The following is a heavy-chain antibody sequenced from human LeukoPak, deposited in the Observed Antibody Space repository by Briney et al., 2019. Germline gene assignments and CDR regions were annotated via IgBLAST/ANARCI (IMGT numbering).Heavy chain of an antibody. Sequence: SETLSLTCTASGGSISSSSYYWGWIRQPPGKGLEWIGSIYYSGSTYYNPSLKSRVTISVDTSKNQFSLKLSSVTAADTAVYYCARKYYDFEGASYYDSSGYYSFDYWGQGTLVTVSS. CDR2: IYYSGST. D-gene: IGHD3-22*01. J-gene: IGHJ4*02. CDR1: GGSISSSSYY. V-gene: IGHV4-39*01. CDR3: ARKYYDFEGASYYDSSGYYSFDY.